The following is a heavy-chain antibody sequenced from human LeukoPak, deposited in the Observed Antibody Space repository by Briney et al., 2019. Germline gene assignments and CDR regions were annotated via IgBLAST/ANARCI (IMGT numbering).Heavy chain of an antibody. Sequence: SETLSLTCTVSGGSISSYYWSWIRQPPGKGLEWIGYIYYSGSTNYNPSLKSRVTISVDTSKNHFSLKMSSVTAADTAVYYCARDIGGRDSWYYFDYWGRGTLVTVSS. CDR2: IYYSGST. CDR3: ARDIGGRDSWYYFDY. V-gene: IGHV4-59*01. CDR1: GGSISSYY. J-gene: IGHJ4*02. D-gene: IGHD3-16*01.